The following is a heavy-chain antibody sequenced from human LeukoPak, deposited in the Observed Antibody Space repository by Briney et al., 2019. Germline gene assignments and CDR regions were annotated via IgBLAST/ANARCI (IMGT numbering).Heavy chain of an antibody. CDR3: ARTDYDSSNYDPFAWFDP. V-gene: IGHV4-59*01. CDR1: GDSFSSYY. D-gene: IGHD4-11*01. J-gene: IGHJ5*02. CDR2: IYYTGST. Sequence: PSETLSLTCTVSGDSFSSYYWSWIRQPPGRGLEWIGYIYYTGSTSFNTSLKRRGTISVEKSKKQLVLRLNSVTAADTAMYYCARTDYDSSNYDPFAWFDPRGQGTLVTVS.